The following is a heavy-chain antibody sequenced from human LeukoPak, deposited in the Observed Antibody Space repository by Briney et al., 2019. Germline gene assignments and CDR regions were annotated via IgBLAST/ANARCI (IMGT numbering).Heavy chain of an antibody. D-gene: IGHD5-18*01. CDR1: GGSISSYY. J-gene: IGHJ4*02. CDR3: ARGSQLWLPFDY. V-gene: IGHV4-59*01. Sequence: SETLSLTCTVSGGSISSYYWSWIRQPPGKGLEWFGYIYYSGSTNYNPSLKSRVTISVDTSKNQFSLKLSSVTAADTAVYYCARGSQLWLPFDYWGQGTLVTVSS. CDR2: IYYSGST.